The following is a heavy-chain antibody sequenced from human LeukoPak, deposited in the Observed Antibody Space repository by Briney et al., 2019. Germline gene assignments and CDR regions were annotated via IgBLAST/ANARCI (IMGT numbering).Heavy chain of an antibody. D-gene: IGHD3-10*01. V-gene: IGHV1-2*06. J-gene: IGHJ4*02. CDR1: GYTFTGYY. CDR3: ARAIGGPIGDPDY. CDR2: INPNSGGT. Sequence: ASVKVSCKASGYTFTGYYMHWVRQAPGQGLEWMGRINPNSGGTNYAQKFQGRVTTTRDTSISTAYMELSRLRSDDTAVYYCARAIGGPIGDPDYWGQGTLVTVSS.